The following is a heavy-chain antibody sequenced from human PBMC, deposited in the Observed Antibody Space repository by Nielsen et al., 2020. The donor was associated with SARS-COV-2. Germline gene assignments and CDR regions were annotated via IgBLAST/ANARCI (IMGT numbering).Heavy chain of an antibody. Sequence: SETLSLTCAVSGGSISSNNWWSWVRQPPGKGLEWIGNIYDSGSINYNPSLKSRVTISVDTSKNQFSLKLSSVTAADTAVYYCARVVPDSSGYYPDVFDIWGQGTMVTVSS. V-gene: IGHV4-4*02. D-gene: IGHD3-22*01. CDR3: ARVVPDSSGYYPDVFDI. CDR1: GGSISSNNW. CDR2: IYDSGSI. J-gene: IGHJ3*02.